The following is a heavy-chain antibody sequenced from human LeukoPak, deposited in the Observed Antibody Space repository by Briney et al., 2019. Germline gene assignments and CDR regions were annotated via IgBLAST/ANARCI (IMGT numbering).Heavy chain of an antibody. CDR1: GGSISSGDYY. J-gene: IGHJ1*01. CDR3: ARGPFWSGFEYFQH. Sequence: PSETLSLTCTVSGGSISSGDYYWSWIRQPPGKGLEWIGYTYYSGSTYYNPSLKSRVTISVDTSKNQFSLKLSSVTAADTAVYYCARGPFWSGFEYFQHWGQGTLVTVSS. V-gene: IGHV4-30-4*08. CDR2: TYYSGST. D-gene: IGHD3-3*01.